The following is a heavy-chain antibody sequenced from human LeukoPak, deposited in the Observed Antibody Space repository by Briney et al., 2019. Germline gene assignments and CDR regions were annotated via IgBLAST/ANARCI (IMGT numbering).Heavy chain of an antibody. D-gene: IGHD1-14*01. Sequence: GRSLRLSCAVSGFTFSDYWMHWVRQAPGKGLVWVSRIKTDVTSTDYADSVKGRFTISRDNAKNTLYLQMDSLRADDTAVYYCTTIRPDYWGRGTLVTVSS. V-gene: IGHV3-74*01. J-gene: IGHJ4*02. CDR2: IKTDVTST. CDR1: GFTFSDYW. CDR3: TTIRPDY.